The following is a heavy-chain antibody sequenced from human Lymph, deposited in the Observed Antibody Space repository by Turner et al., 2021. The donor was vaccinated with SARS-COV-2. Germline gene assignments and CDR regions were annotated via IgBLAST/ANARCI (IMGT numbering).Heavy chain of an antibody. J-gene: IGHJ4*02. CDR2: ISSSSSYI. CDR1: GFTISSNS. CDR3: ARLDDGDNGTIYFDY. D-gene: IGHD2-21*02. Sequence: EVQLVESGGGLVTRGGYLRLSCEASGFTISSNSMNWFRQAPGKGLQWFISISSSSSYIYYADSVKSRFTISGDNAKNSLYLQMSSLRAEDTAVYYCARLDDGDNGTIYFDYWGQGTLVTVSS. V-gene: IGHV3-21*01.